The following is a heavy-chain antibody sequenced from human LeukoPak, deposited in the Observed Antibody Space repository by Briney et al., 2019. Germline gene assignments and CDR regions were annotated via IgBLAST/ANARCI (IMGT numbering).Heavy chain of an antibody. V-gene: IGHV3-48*03. CDR3: ARDAALYYYYYMDV. Sequence: GGSLRLSCAASGLTFSSYEMNWVRQAPGKGLEWVSYISSSGSTIYYADSVKGRFTISRDNAKNSLYLQMNSLRAEDTAVYYCARDAALYYYYYMDVWGKGTTVTISS. CDR1: GLTFSSYE. CDR2: ISSSGSTI. J-gene: IGHJ6*03.